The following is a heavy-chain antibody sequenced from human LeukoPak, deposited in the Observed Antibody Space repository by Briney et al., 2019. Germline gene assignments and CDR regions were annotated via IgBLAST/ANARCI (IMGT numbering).Heavy chain of an antibody. Sequence: GASLKISCTGAEYSFTSYWVGWVDQLPWKGVEWMGIIDPGASDTRYSPSFQGQVTISADKSISTAYLQWSSLKASDTAMYYCARLSHRRAVAGDFFDYWGQGTLVTVSS. D-gene: IGHD6-19*01. CDR1: EYSFTSYW. CDR3: ARLSHRRAVAGDFFDY. CDR2: IDPGASDT. V-gene: IGHV5-51*07. J-gene: IGHJ4*02.